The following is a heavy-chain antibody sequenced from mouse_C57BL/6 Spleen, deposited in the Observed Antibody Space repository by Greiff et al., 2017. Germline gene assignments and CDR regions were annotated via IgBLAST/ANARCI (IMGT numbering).Heavy chain of an antibody. Sequence: EVQVVESGAELVKPGASVKLSCTASGFNIRDYYMHWVKQRPEQGLEWIGRIDPEDGETKYAPKFQGKATITADTSSNTSYLQLLSLTSEDTAVYYCAGAYYSNFYYAMDYWGQGTSVTVSS. CDR3: AGAYYSNFYYAMDY. CDR2: IDPEDGET. V-gene: IGHV14-2*01. D-gene: IGHD2-5*01. CDR1: GFNIRDYY. J-gene: IGHJ4*01.